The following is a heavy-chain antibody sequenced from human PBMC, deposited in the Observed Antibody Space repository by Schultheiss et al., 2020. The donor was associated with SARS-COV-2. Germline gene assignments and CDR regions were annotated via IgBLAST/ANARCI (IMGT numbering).Heavy chain of an antibody. V-gene: IGHV4-34*01. CDR1: GGSFSGYY. CDR2: INHSGST. D-gene: IGHD6-6*01. J-gene: IGHJ6*02. CDR3: ARDLRGSSSMDV. Sequence: GSLRLSCAVYGGSFSGYYWSWIRQPPGKGLEWIGEINHSGSTNYNPSLKSRVTISVDTSKNQFSLKLSSVTAADTAVYYCARDLRGSSSMDVWGQGTTVTVSS.